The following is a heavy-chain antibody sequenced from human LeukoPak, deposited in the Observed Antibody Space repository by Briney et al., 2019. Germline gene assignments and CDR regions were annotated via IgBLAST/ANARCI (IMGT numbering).Heavy chain of an antibody. CDR2: IYYSGST. CDR1: GGSISSYY. J-gene: IGHJ4*02. D-gene: IGHD6-13*01. Sequence: SETLSLTCTVSGGSISSYYWSWIRQPPGKGLEWIGYIYYSGSTNYNPSLKSRVTISVDTSKNQFSLKLSSVTAADTAVYHCARGGIAAAPEHYWGQGTLVTVSS. V-gene: IGHV4-59*01. CDR3: ARGGIAAAPEHY.